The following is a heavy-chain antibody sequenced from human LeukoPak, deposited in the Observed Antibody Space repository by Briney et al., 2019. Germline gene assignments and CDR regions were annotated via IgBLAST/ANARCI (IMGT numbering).Heavy chain of an antibody. CDR1: GYSFTSYW. J-gene: IGHJ4*02. Sequence: GESLKISCKASGYSFTSYWIAWVRQMPGEGLEWMGIIYPGDSETKYSPCFQGQVSMSAEKSINTAYLQWSSLKASDTGMYYCTRPGRHLCTGRSCSSDYCGQGALVTVSS. D-gene: IGHD2-15*01. V-gene: IGHV5-51*01. CDR3: TRPGRHLCTGRSCSSDY. CDR2: IYPGDSET.